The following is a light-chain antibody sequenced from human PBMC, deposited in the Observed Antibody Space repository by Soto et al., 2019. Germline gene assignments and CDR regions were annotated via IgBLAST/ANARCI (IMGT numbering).Light chain of an antibody. CDR1: GSDIGTYNF. CDR3: CSYATTFYV. V-gene: IGLV2-23*02. Sequence: QSVLTQPASVSGSPGQSITISCSGSGSDIGTYNFVPWYQHHPGRAPKLMISEVSERPSGVPDRFSGSKSGSTASLTISGLQAEDEADYYCCSYATTFYVFGSGTKVTVL. CDR2: EVS. J-gene: IGLJ1*01.